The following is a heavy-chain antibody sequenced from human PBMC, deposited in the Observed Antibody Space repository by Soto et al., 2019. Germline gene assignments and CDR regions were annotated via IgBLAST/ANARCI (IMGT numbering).Heavy chain of an antibody. CDR1: GFTFSTYA. J-gene: IGHJ6*02. V-gene: IGHV3-23*01. D-gene: IGHD3-10*01. CDR3: AEGSGYGSPYYYGMDV. Sequence: GGSLRLSCAASGFTFSTYAMSWVRQAPGKGLEWVSAISPNGDATYYADSVKGRLTISRDNSRNTLYLQMNSLKADDTAVYYCAEGSGYGSPYYYGMDVWGQGTTVTVSS. CDR2: ISPNGDAT.